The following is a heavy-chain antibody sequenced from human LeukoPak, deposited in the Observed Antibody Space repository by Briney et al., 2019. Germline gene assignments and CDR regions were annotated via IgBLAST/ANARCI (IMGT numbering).Heavy chain of an antibody. Sequence: GASVKVSCKVSGYTLTELSMHWVRQAPGKGLEWMGGFDPEDGETIYAQKFQGRVTMTEDTSTDTAYMELSSLRSEDTAVYYCATIRPTYYYDSSGYRDAFDIWGQGTMVTVSS. V-gene: IGHV1-24*01. CDR3: ATIRPTYYYDSSGYRDAFDI. CDR1: GYTLTELS. CDR2: FDPEDGET. J-gene: IGHJ3*02. D-gene: IGHD3-22*01.